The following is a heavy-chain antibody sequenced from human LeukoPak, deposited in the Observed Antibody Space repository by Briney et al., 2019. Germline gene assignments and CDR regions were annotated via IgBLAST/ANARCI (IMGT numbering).Heavy chain of an antibody. J-gene: IGHJ6*02. D-gene: IGHD4-17*01. Sequence: GGSLRLSCAASGFTFSSYAMSWVRQAPGKGLEWVSAISGSGGSTCYADSVKGRFTISRDNSKNTLYLQMNSLRAEDTAVYYCAKSGRDYGDDRDYYYYGMDVWGQGTTVTVSS. CDR3: AKSGRDYGDDRDYYYYGMDV. CDR2: ISGSGGST. V-gene: IGHV3-23*01. CDR1: GFTFSSYA.